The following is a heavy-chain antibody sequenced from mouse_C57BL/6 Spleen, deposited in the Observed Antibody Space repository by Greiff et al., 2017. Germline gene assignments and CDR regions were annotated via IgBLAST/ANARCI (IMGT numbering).Heavy chain of an antibody. V-gene: IGHV1-18*01. CDR2: INPNNGGT. J-gene: IGHJ1*03. D-gene: IGHD2-1*01. CDR3: ARREGNHWYFDV. CDR1: GYTFTDYN. Sequence: EVHLVESGPELVKPGASVKIPCKASGYTFTDYNMDWVKQSHGKSLEWIGDINPNNGGTIYNQKFKGKATLTVDKSSSTAYMELRSLTSEDTAVYYCARREGNHWYFDVWGTGTTVTVSS.